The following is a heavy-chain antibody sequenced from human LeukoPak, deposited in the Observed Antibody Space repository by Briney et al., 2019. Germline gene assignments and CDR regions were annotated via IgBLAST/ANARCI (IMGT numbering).Heavy chain of an antibody. CDR1: GFTFSSYA. J-gene: IGHJ4*02. Sequence: PGRSLRLSCAASGFTFSSYAIHWVRRAPGKGLEWVAIISYDVSTKYGDSVKGRFTISRDNSKNTVYLQMNSLRVEDTAIYYCARYYVGALDWWSQGSQVTVSS. V-gene: IGHV3-30*03. D-gene: IGHD1-26*01. CDR3: ARYYVGALDW. CDR2: ISYDVSTK.